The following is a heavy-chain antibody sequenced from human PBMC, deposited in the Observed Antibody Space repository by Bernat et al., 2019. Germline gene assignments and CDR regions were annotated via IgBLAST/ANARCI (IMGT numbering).Heavy chain of an antibody. J-gene: IGHJ6*03. D-gene: IGHD6-19*01. CDR1: GFTFSSYA. CDR2: ISGSGGST. CDR3: AKGGAGSLTYYCYYYMDV. V-gene: IGHV3-23*01. Sequence: EVQLLESGGGLVQPGGSLRLSCAASGFTFSSYAMSWVRQAPGKGLEWVSVISGSGGSTYYAGSVKGRFTISRDNSKNTLYLQMNSLRAEDTAVYYCAKGGAGSLTYYCYYYMDVWGKGTTVTVSS.